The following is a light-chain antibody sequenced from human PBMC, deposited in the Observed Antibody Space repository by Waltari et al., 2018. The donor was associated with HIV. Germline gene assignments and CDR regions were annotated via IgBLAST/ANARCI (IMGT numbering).Light chain of an antibody. CDR1: SSNIGSNY. J-gene: IGLJ1*01. CDR2: RNN. V-gene: IGLV1-47*01. Sequence: QSVLPQPPSASGPPGQRVTISCSGSSSNIGSNYVYWYQQLPGTTPKLLIYRNNQRPSGVPDRFSGSKSGTSASLAISGLRSEDEADYYCAAWDDSLSGYVFGTGTKVTVL. CDR3: AAWDDSLSGYV.